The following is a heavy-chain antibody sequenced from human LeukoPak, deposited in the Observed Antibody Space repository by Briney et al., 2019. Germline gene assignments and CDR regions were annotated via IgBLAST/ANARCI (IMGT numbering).Heavy chain of an antibody. D-gene: IGHD2-21*02. CDR3: AAECGGDCYSGWFYP. J-gene: IGHJ5*02. CDR1: GYTFTSYY. CDR2: SNNSGCSK. V-gene: IGHV1-46*01. Sequence: ASVKVSCKASGYTFTSYYMHWVRHAPGQGLEWVGISNNSGCSKSDEQRFHSRVTISRDTSTSTVYMELSSLRSEYSAVYYCAAECGGDCYSGWFYPWGQGTLVTVSS.